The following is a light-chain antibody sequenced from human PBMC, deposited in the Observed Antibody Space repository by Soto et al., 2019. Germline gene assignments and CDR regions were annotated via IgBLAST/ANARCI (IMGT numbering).Light chain of an antibody. Sequence: DIQMTQSPSTLSASVGDRVTISCRTSQYISTYLNWYQQKPGKAPKLLIYAASNLQSGVPSRFSGSGSGTDFTLTISSLQPEDFATYYCQQSYDTPGITFGQGTRLEMK. J-gene: IGKJ5*01. CDR2: AAS. CDR3: QQSYDTPGIT. CDR1: QYISTY. V-gene: IGKV1-39*01.